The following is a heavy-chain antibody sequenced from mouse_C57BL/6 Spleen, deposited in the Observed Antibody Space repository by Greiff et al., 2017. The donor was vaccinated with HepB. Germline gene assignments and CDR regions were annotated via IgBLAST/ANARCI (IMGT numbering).Heavy chain of an antibody. J-gene: IGHJ1*03. CDR2: IWSGGST. V-gene: IGHV2-2*01. Sequence: VKLVESGPGLVQPSQSLSITCTVSGFSLTSYGVHWVRQSPGKGLEWLGVIWSGGSTDYNAAFISRLSISKDNSKSQVFFKMNSLQADDTAIYYCARAYDGYYGYFDVWGTGTTVTVSS. D-gene: IGHD2-3*01. CDR3: ARAYDGYYGYFDV. CDR1: GFSLTSYG.